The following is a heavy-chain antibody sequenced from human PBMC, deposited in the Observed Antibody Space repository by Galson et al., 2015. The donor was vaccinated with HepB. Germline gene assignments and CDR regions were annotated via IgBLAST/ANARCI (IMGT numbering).Heavy chain of an antibody. D-gene: IGHD2-21*02. J-gene: IGHJ4*02. V-gene: IGHV3-11*03. CDR3: ARLWDCGGDCYSLADY. CDR2: ISSSSSYT. Sequence: SLRLSCAASGFTFSDYYMSWIRQAPGKGLEWVSYISSSSSYTNYADSVKGRFTISRDNAKNSLYLQMNSLRAEDTAVYYCARLWDCGGDCYSLADYWGQGTLVTVSS. CDR1: GFTFSDYY.